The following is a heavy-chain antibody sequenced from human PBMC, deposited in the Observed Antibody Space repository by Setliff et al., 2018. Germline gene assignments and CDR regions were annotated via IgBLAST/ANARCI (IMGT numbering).Heavy chain of an antibody. CDR3: ARGYCDGIGCPAPLYYFDS. CDR2: IIPDNGKT. Sequence: ASVKVSCKSSGYTFTTYAMHWLRQAPGQRLEWMGWIIPDNGKTEYSEEFQDRVTFTTDTSATTAYTDLRSLRSDDMAVYYCARGYCDGIGCPAPLYYFDSWGQGTLVTVSS. V-gene: IGHV1-3*03. J-gene: IGHJ4*02. CDR1: GYTFTTYA. D-gene: IGHD2-21*01.